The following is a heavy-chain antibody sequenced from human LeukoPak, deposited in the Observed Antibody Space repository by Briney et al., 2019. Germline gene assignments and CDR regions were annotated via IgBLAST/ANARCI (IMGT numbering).Heavy chain of an antibody. CDR1: GFTFSTYS. Sequence: GGSLRLSCAASGFTFSTYSMNWGRQAPGKGLECGLSISSSRSYIYYADSVKGRFTISRDNAKNSLYLQMNSLRAEDTAVYYCARVSAGTSYYFDYWGQGTLVTVSS. CDR2: ISSSRSYI. CDR3: ARVSAGTSYYFDY. D-gene: IGHD6-19*01. V-gene: IGHV3-21*01. J-gene: IGHJ4*02.